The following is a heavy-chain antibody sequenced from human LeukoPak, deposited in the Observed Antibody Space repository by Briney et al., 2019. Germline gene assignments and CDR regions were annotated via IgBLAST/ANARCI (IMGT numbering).Heavy chain of an antibody. V-gene: IGHV3-66*02. CDR2: IYGGDAA. Sequence: GALGVSRAASGINVSKIQMTWVGPAPRKGPGWVGLIYGGDAAYYAESVRGRFMISRDNLKNTLFLQMNSLRVEDTAVYYCVTSTGQQFIPYDYWGQGTHVTVSS. CDR3: VTSTGQQFIPYDY. CDR1: GINVSKIQ. D-gene: IGHD6-13*01. J-gene: IGHJ4*02.